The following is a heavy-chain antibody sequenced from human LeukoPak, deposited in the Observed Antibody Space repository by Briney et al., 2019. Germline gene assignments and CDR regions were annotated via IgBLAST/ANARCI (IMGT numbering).Heavy chain of an antibody. Sequence: SETLSLTCTVSGGSISSHYWTWIRQSPVKGLEWIGDISNSGSTSYNPSLKSRVTISVDTSKNQFSLKLSSVTAADTAVYYCAAQRMVRGTLFDYWGQGTLVTVS. J-gene: IGHJ4*02. CDR3: AAQRMVRGTLFDY. CDR1: GGSISSHY. V-gene: IGHV4-59*11. CDR2: ISNSGST. D-gene: IGHD3-10*01.